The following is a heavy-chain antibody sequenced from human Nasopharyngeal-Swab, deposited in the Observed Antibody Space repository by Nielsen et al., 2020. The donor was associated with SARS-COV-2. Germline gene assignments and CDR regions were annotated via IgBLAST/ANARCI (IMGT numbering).Heavy chain of an antibody. CDR1: GYNFTNYG. Sequence: ASVKVSCKAYGYNFTNYGITWVRQAPGQGLEWMGWISTYNSNTNYRQKLQGRVTMTTDTSTSTAYMELRSLRSDDTAMYYCARDRRDVVVVVAAGGPDYWGQGTLVTVSS. CDR3: ARDRRDVVVVVAAGGPDY. V-gene: IGHV1-18*01. D-gene: IGHD2-15*01. J-gene: IGHJ4*02. CDR2: ISTYNSNT.